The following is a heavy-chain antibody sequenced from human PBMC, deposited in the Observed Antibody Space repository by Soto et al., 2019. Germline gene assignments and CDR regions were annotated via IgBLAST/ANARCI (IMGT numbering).Heavy chain of an antibody. V-gene: IGHV1-18*04. Sequence: QVQLVQSGPEVKKPGASVRVSCMTSGYAFTSYGVNWVRQVPGQGLEWMGWIAPHSGRTTYLPKFQGRVTITADPSTNTAYMELTSLSSDDTGIYLCARDATGSYHSASWGQGTLVPVS. J-gene: IGHJ5*02. CDR2: IAPHSGRT. CDR3: ARDATGSYHSAS. D-gene: IGHD3-10*01. CDR1: GYAFTSYG.